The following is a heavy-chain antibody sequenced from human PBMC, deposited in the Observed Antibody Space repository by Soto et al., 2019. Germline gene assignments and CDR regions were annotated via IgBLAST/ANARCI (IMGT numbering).Heavy chain of an antibody. CDR1: GFTFISYG. CDR2: IWYDGSNK. Sequence: PWGSLRLSCAASGFTFISYGIRCVRQAPGKWLEWVAVIWYDGSNKYYADSVKGRFTISRDNSKNTLYLQMNSLRAEDTAVYYCAKLSQIDFDYWGQGTLVTVS. D-gene: IGHD3-3*02. V-gene: IGHV3-33*06. J-gene: IGHJ4*02. CDR3: AKLSQIDFDY.